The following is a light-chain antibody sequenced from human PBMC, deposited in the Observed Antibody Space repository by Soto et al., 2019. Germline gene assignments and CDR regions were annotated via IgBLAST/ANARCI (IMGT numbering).Light chain of an antibody. V-gene: IGLV3-9*01. CDR3: QVWDSGTAVV. Sequence: SYELTQPLSMSVALGQTARITCGGSNIESKSVHWYQQRPGQAPVLVIYRDYNRPSGVPERFSGPNSGNTAALTISRAQAGDEADYYCQVWDSGTAVVFGGGTKLTVL. CDR2: RDY. J-gene: IGLJ2*01. CDR1: NIESKS.